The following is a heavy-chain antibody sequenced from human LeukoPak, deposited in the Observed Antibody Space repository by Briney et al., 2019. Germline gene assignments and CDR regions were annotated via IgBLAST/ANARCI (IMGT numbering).Heavy chain of an antibody. D-gene: IGHD3-3*01. CDR2: IIPIFGTA. CDR1: GYTFTSYA. Sequence: SVKVSCKASGYTFTSYAMNWVRQAPGQGLEWMGGIIPIFGTANYAQKFQGRVTITADESTSTAYMELSSLRSEDTAVYYCARVPRDRFLEWLQGMDVWGQGTTVTVSS. V-gene: IGHV1-69*13. CDR3: ARVPRDRFLEWLQGMDV. J-gene: IGHJ6*02.